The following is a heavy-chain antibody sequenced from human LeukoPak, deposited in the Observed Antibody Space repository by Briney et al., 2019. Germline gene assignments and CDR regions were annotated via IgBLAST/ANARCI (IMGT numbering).Heavy chain of an antibody. CDR2: INDSGST. Sequence: SETLSLTCAVYGGPFSGYYWSWIRQPPGKGLEWIGEINDSGSTKYNPSLKSRVTISIDTSKNQFSLKVTSVTAADTAVYYCARVKDPGGYYYYYYMDVWGKGTTVTVSS. J-gene: IGHJ6*03. CDR1: GGPFSGYY. CDR3: ARVKDPGGYYYYYYMDV. D-gene: IGHD3-16*01. V-gene: IGHV4-34*01.